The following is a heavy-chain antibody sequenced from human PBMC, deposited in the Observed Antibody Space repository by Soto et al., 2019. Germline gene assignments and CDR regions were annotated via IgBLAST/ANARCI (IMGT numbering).Heavy chain of an antibody. J-gene: IGHJ4*02. CDR1: GFTFSSYA. D-gene: IGHD3-9*01. CDR3: AKGHRSYDILTGYIFDY. CDR2: ISGSGGST. Sequence: GGSLRLSCAASGFTFSSYAMSWVRQAPGKGLEWVSAISGSGGSTYYAGSVKGRFTISRDNSKNTLYLQMNSLRAEDTAVYYYAKGHRSYDILTGYIFDYWGQGTLVTVSS. V-gene: IGHV3-23*01.